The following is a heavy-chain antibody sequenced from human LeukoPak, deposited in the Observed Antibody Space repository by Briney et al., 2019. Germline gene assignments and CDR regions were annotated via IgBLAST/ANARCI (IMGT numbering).Heavy chain of an antibody. CDR3: ARVHSSGYYGSDY. V-gene: IGHV3-48*02. D-gene: IGHD3-22*01. CDR1: GFTFSSYS. Sequence: GGSLRLSCAASGFTFSSYSMNWVRQAPGKGLEWVSYIRMTSSTINYADYVKGRFIISRDNAKNSLYLQMNSLRDEDTAVYYCARVHSSGYYGSDYWGQGTLVTVSS. CDR2: IRMTSSTI. J-gene: IGHJ4*02.